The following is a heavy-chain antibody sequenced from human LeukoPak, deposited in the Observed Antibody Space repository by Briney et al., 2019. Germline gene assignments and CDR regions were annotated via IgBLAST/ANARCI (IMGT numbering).Heavy chain of an antibody. CDR1: GFTFDDYG. CDR2: INWNGGST. V-gene: IGHV3-20*04. CDR3: ARANGDSWFDP. J-gene: IGHJ5*01. Sequence: GGSLRLSCAASGFTFDDYGMSWVGQAPGKGLEWVSGINWNGGSTGYADSVKGRFTISRDNAKNSLYLQMNSLRAEDTALYYCARANGDSWFDPWGQGTLVTVSS. D-gene: IGHD4-17*01.